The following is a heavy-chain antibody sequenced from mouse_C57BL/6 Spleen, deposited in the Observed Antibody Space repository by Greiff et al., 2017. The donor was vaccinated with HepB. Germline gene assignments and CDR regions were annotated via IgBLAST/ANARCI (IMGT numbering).Heavy chain of an antibody. CDR1: GYTFTDYN. J-gene: IGHJ4*01. CDR2: INPNNGGT. Sequence: EVKLMESGPELVKPGASVKIPCKASGYTFTDYNMDWVKQSHGKSLEWIGDINPNNGGTIYNQKFKGKATLTVDKSSSTAYMELRSLTSEDTAVYYCARRGLYYGSSPYYAMDYWGQGTSVTVSS. CDR3: ARRGLYYGSSPYYAMDY. V-gene: IGHV1-18*01. D-gene: IGHD1-1*01.